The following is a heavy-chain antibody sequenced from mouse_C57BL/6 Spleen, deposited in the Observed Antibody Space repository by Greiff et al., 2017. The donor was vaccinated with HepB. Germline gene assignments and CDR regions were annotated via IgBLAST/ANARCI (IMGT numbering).Heavy chain of an antibody. CDR2: IHPNSGST. V-gene: IGHV1-64*01. CDR1: GYTFTSYW. D-gene: IGHD1-1*01. CDR3: ARSTTVVSRYVDV. Sequence: QVQLQQPGAELVKPGASVKLSCKASGYTFTSYWMHWVKQRPGQGLEWIGMIHPNSGSTNYNEKFKSKATLTVDKSSSTAYMQLSSLTAEDSAVCYCARSTTVVSRYVDVWGTGTTVTVSS. J-gene: IGHJ1*03.